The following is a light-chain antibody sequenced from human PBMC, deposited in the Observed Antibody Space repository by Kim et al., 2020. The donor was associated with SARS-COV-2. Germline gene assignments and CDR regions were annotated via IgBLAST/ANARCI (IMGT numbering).Light chain of an antibody. J-gene: IGLJ3*02. CDR2: RNN. V-gene: IGLV10-54*04. CDR1: NNNVGNQG. CDR3: SAWDSSLNVWV. Sequence: QAGLTQPPSVSKGLGQTATLTCTGNNNNVGNQGAAWLQQHQGHPPKLLSYRNNNRPSGISDRFSASRSGDTASLTITGLQPEDETDYYCSAWDSSLNVWVFCGGTQLTVL.